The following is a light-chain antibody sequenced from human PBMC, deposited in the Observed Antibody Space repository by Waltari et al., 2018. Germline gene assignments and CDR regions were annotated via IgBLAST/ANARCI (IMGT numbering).Light chain of an antibody. V-gene: IGLV2-14*03. CDR3: NSFTSSNTVI. CDR1: SSDIRRYNY. Sequence: QSALTQPASVSGSPGQSITLSCTGTSSDIRRYNYVSWFQQHPGKAPKLMIYDVRNRPSGVSNRFSGSKSDYTASLTISGLQAEDEAVYFCNSFTSSNTVIFGGGTKLTV. CDR2: DVR. J-gene: IGLJ2*01.